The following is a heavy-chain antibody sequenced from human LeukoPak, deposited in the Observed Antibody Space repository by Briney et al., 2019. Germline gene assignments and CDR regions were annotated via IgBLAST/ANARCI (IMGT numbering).Heavy chain of an antibody. V-gene: IGHV3-23*01. Sequence: PGGSLRLSCAASGVNLGSYAMSWARQAPGKGLEWVSGISSSGSGGNTYYADSVKGRFTISRDNSKNTLYLQMNSLRAEDTAVYYCANHRYSYGYPYWGQGTLVTVSS. CDR3: ANHRYSYGYPY. J-gene: IGHJ4*02. CDR2: ISSSGSGGNT. D-gene: IGHD5-18*01. CDR1: GVNLGSYA.